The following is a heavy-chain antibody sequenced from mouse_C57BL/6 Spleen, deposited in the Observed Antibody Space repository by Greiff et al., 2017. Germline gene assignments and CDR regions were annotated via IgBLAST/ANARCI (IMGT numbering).Heavy chain of an antibody. D-gene: IGHD2-3*01. J-gene: IGHJ3*01. V-gene: IGHV1-80*01. CDR3: ARSGDDGYYFAY. CDR2: IYPGDGDT. CDR1: GYAFSSYW. Sequence: QVQLQQSGAELVKPGASVKISCKASGYAFSSYWMNWVKQRPGKGLEWIGQIYPGDGDTNYNGKFKGKATLTADKASSTAYMQLSSLTSEDSAVYFCARSGDDGYYFAYWGQGTLVTVSA.